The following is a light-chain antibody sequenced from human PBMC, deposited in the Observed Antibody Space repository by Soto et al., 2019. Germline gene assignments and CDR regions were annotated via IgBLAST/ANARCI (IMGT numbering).Light chain of an antibody. V-gene: IGKV3-20*01. J-gene: IGKJ2*01. CDR1: QSLSSY. CDR3: QQYGSSPSYT. Sequence: EIVLTQSPGTLSLSPGERATLSCRASQSLSSYLAWYQQKPGQAPRLLIYGASSRATGIPDRFSGSGSGTDFTLTISRLEPEDFAVYYCQQYGSSPSYTFGQGTKLEIK. CDR2: GAS.